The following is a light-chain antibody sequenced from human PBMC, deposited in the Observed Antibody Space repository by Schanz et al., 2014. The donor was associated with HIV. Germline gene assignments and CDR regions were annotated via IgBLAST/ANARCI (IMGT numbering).Light chain of an antibody. CDR1: SSNIGANY. V-gene: IGLV1-47*01. CDR2: RNN. Sequence: QSVLTQPPSASGTPGQRVSISCSGSSSNIGANYVYWYHQLPGTAPKLLIYRNNQRPSGVPDRFSGSKSGTSASLAISGLRAEDEADYYCQSYDSSLSGWVFGGGTKLTVL. CDR3: QSYDSSLSGWV. J-gene: IGLJ3*02.